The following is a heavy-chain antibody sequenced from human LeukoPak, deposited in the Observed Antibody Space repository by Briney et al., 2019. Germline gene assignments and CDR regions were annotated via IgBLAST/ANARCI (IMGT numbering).Heavy chain of an antibody. J-gene: IGHJ4*02. CDR3: ARADIVVVPAPGDY. Sequence: GTSVKVSCKASGYTFTSYAMHWVRQAPGQRLEWMGWINAGNGNTKYSQKFQGRVTITRDTSASTAHMELSSLRSEDTAVYYCARADIVVVPAPGDYWGQGTLVTVSS. V-gene: IGHV1-3*01. CDR2: INAGNGNT. D-gene: IGHD2-2*01. CDR1: GYTFTSYA.